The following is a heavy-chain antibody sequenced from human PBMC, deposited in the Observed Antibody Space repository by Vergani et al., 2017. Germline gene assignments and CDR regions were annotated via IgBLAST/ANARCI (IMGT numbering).Heavy chain of an antibody. V-gene: IGHV1-69*17. Sequence: QVQLVQSGAEVKKPGSSVKVSCKASGGTFSSYAISWVRQAPGQGLEWMGGIIPIFGIANYAQKFQGRVTITADKSTSTAYMELSSLRSEDTAVYYCARTRYCTNGVCYRDLDYWGQGTLVTVSS. CDR2: IIPIFGIA. J-gene: IGHJ4*02. CDR3: ARTRYCTNGVCYRDLDY. CDR1: GGTFSSYA. D-gene: IGHD2-8*01.